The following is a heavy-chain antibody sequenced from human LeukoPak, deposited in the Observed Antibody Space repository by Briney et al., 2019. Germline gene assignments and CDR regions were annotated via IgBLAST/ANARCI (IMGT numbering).Heavy chain of an antibody. CDR3: ARDVLTLAVAVHWDPFDY. Sequence: GGSLRLSCAASGFTFSSYAMSWVRQAPGKGLEWVSAISGSGGSTYYADSVKGRFTISRDNSKNTLYLQMNSLRAEDTAVYYCARDVLTLAVAVHWDPFDYWGQGALVTVSS. J-gene: IGHJ4*02. D-gene: IGHD6-19*01. V-gene: IGHV3-23*01. CDR2: ISGSGGST. CDR1: GFTFSSYA.